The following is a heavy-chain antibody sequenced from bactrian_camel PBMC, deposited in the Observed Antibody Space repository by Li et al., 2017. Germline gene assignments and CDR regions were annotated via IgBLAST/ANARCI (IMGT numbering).Heavy chain of an antibody. Sequence: QLVESGGGSVQAGGSLRLSCAASGYTVSSARMGWFRQSPGKEREGVARIAAGSGNTYYADSVKGRFTISQDNAKNTVYLQMNSLKPEDTAMYYCAARGPYCYTKLSVADFTYWGQGTLVTVS. D-gene: IGHD2*01. J-gene: IGHJ6*01. CDR2: IAAGSGNT. V-gene: IGHV3S40*01. CDR3: AARGPYCYTKLSVADFTY. CDR1: GYTVSSAR.